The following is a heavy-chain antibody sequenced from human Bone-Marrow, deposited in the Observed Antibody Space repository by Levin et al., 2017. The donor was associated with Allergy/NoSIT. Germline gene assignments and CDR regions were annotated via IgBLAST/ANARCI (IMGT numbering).Heavy chain of an antibody. Sequence: SETLSLTCSVSGYSISRGYYWGWIRQPPGKNLEWLGSIYHDGSASYNPSLKSRVAMSVDTTKNQFSLQLTSVTAADTAVYYCARAEVGDFDFWGQGVLISVSS. D-gene: IGHD3-16*01. CDR3: ARAEVGDFDF. CDR2: IYHDGSA. V-gene: IGHV4-38-2*02. CDR1: GYSISRGYY. J-gene: IGHJ4*02.